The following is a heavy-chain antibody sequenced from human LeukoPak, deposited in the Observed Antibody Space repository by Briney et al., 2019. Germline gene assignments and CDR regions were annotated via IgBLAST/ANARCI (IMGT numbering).Heavy chain of an antibody. CDR2: IYRSGAT. Sequence: PSDTLSLTCTVSGDSFSSNNYWTWVRQPPGKGLEWIGEIYRSGATNYNPSLRSRVTVSLDKSKNQFSLRLNSVTAADTAIYYCARNAGYSDLNYWGQGVLVTVSS. J-gene: IGHJ4*02. D-gene: IGHD3-22*01. CDR1: GDSFSSNNY. CDR3: ARNAGYSDLNY. V-gene: IGHV4-4*02.